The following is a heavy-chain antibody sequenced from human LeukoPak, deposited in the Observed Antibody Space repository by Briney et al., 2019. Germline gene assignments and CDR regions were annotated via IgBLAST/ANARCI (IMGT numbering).Heavy chain of an antibody. CDR2: ISYDGSNK. V-gene: IGHV3-30*18. J-gene: IGHJ4*02. Sequence: PGRSLRLSCAASGFTFSSYGMHWVRQAPGKGLEWVAVISYDGSNKYYADSVKGRFTISRDNSKTTLYLQMNSLRAEDTAVYYCAKDIMYSSHTWLDYWGQGTLVTVSS. CDR3: AKDIMYSSHTWLDY. CDR1: GFTFSSYG. D-gene: IGHD6-19*01.